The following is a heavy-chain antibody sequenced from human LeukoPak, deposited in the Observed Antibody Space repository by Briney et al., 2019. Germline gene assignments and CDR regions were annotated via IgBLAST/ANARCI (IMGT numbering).Heavy chain of an antibody. D-gene: IGHD2-15*01. CDR3: ARLSRIRKYYFDY. CDR1: GGSISSYY. Sequence: SETLSLTCTVSGGSISSYYWSWIRQPPGKGLEWIGYIYYSGSTNYNPSLKSRVTISVDTSKNQFSLKLSSVTAADTAVYYCARLSRIRKYYFDYWGQETLVTVSS. J-gene: IGHJ4*02. CDR2: IYYSGST. V-gene: IGHV4-59*01.